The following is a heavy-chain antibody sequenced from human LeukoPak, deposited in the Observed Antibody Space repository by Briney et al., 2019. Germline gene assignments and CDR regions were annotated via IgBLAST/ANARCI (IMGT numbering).Heavy chain of an antibody. CDR1: GYNFVKDG. CDR2: TNPNSGNT. J-gene: IGHJ4*02. V-gene: IGHV1-8*01. Sequence: GASVKVSCKTSGYNFVKDGIGWVRQAPGQGLEWMGWTNPNSGNTGYAQKFQGRVTMTRNTSISTAYMELSSLRSEDTAVYYCARGLLVGGSGSEHDYWGQGTLVTVSS. D-gene: IGHD3-10*01. CDR3: ARGLLVGGSGSEHDY.